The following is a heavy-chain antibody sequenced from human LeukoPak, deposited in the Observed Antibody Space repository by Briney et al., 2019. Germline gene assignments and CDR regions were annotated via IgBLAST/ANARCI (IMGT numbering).Heavy chain of an antibody. CDR3: ARELGVATISPLGY. J-gene: IGHJ4*02. CDR1: GYTFTSYG. D-gene: IGHD5-24*01. V-gene: IGHV1-18*01. CDR2: ISAYNGNT. Sequence: ASVKVSCKASGYTFTSYGISWVRQAPGQGLEWMGWISAYNGNTNYAQKLQGRVTMTTDTSTSTAYMELRSLRSDDTAVYYCARELGVATISPLGYWGQGTLVTVSS.